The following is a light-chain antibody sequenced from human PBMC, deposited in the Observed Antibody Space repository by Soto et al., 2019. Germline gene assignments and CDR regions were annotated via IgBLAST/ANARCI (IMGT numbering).Light chain of an antibody. CDR2: GAS. V-gene: IGKV3D-15*01. Sequence: EIVLTQSPATLSLSPGDRATLSCRASQSISTYLAWYQQKPGQAPRLLIYGASSRATGIPDRFSGSGFGTEFTLTISGLQPEDSATYYCQQYERYSTFGQGTKVDI. J-gene: IGKJ1*01. CDR1: QSISTY. CDR3: QQYERYST.